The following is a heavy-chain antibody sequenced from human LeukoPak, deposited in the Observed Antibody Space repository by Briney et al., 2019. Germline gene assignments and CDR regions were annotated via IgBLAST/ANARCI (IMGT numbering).Heavy chain of an antibody. Sequence: SVKVSCKASGFTFTCSAVQWVRQARGQRLEWIGWIVVGSGNTNYAQKFQERVTITRDMSTSTAYMELSSLRSEDTAVYYCAADTGLGYCSSTSCPDYWGQGTLVTVSS. J-gene: IGHJ4*02. V-gene: IGHV1-58*01. CDR2: IVVGSGNT. CDR1: GFTFTCSA. D-gene: IGHD2-2*01. CDR3: AADTGLGYCSSTSCPDY.